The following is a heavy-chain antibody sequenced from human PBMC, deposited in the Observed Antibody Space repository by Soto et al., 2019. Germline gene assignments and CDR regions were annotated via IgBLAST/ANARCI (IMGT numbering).Heavy chain of an antibody. CDR3: ARDLYRSGWYYGY. Sequence: VGSLRLSCASSVCTFSDYYMSCIRQSPGKWLEWVSYISSSSSYTNYADSVKGRFTISRDNAKNSMYLQMNSLRAEDTAVYYCARDLYRSGWYYGYLGQRILVIVS. V-gene: IGHV3-11*06. D-gene: IGHD6-19*01. J-gene: IGHJ4*02. CDR1: VCTFSDYY. CDR2: ISSSSSYT.